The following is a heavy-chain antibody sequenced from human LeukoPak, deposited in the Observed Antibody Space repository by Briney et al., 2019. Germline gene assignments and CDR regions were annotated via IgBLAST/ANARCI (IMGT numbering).Heavy chain of an antibody. CDR2: INWNGGST. D-gene: IGHD3-22*01. V-gene: IGHV3-20*04. J-gene: IGHJ4*02. Sequence: RTGGSLRLSCAASGFTFDDYGMSWVRQAPGKGLEWVSGINWNGGSTGYADSVKGRFTISRDNAKNSLYLQMNSLRAEDTALYYCARRPYYYDSSGYYYFDYWGQGTLVTVSS. CDR3: ARRPYYYDSSGYYYFDY. CDR1: GFTFDDYG.